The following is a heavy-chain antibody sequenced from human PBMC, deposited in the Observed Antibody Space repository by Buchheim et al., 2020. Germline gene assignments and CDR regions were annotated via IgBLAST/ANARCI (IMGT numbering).Heavy chain of an antibody. V-gene: IGHV1-69*06. CDR3: ARSNIGGDYVGYYYYYYMDV. CDR1: GGTFSSYA. CDR2: IIPIFGTA. D-gene: IGHD4-17*01. J-gene: IGHJ6*03. Sequence: QVQLVQSGAEVKKPGSSVKVSCKASGGTFSSYAISWVRQAPGQGLEWMGGIIPIFGTANYAQKFQGRVTITADKSTSTAYMELRSLRSEDTAVYYCARSNIGGDYVGYYYYYYMDVWGKGTT.